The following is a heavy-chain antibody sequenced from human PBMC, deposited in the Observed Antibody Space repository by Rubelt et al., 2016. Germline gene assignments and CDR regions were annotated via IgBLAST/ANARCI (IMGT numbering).Heavy chain of an antibody. V-gene: IGHV3-53*01. D-gene: IGHD1-26*01. J-gene: IGHJ4*02. CDR3: ARGGPGGSYYGNFDY. Sequence: EVQLVESGGGLIQPGGSLRLSCAASGFTVSSNYMSWVRQAPGKGLEWGSVIYSGGCTYYADAVKGRFTISRDNSKNTLYLQMNSLRAEDTAVYYCARGGPGGSYYGNFDYWGQGTLVTVSS. CDR2: IYSGGCT. CDR1: GFTVSSNY.